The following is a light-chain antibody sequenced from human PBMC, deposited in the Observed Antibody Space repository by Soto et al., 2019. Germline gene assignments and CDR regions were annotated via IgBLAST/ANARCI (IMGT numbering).Light chain of an antibody. CDR3: KQFKSDTWT. V-gene: IGKV1-5*01. Sequence: DMQMTQSPSTLSAAGVDRVTITCRASQNSERWLPWYQQKTGKAPKLLLYDVSSLESGVPSTFSSSGSATEFILTLNGMPPDDFATYFCKQFKSDTWTFGQGTKVDIK. CDR1: QNSERW. CDR2: DVS. J-gene: IGKJ1*01.